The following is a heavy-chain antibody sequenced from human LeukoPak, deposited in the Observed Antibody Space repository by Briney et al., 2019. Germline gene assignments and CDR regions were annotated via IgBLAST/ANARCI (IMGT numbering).Heavy chain of an antibody. V-gene: IGHV3-48*03. Sequence: PGGSLRLSCAASGFTFRSYEKNWVRQAPGKGLEWVSYISSRGSTIYYADSVEGRFHISRDNAKNSLYLQMNSLGAEDTAVYYCARVLPYSSSSGDYWGQGTLVTVSS. D-gene: IGHD6-6*01. J-gene: IGHJ4*02. CDR2: ISSRGSTI. CDR3: ARVLPYSSSSGDY. CDR1: GFTFRSYE.